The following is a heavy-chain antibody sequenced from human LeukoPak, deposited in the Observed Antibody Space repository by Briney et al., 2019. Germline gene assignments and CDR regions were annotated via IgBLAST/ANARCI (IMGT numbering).Heavy chain of an antibody. D-gene: IGHD6-19*01. CDR2: SNAAGSPV. V-gene: IGHV3-48*02. J-gene: IGHJ4*02. CDR3: ARDRSLSVAGTFDF. CDR1: GFTFSNYR. Sequence: GGSLRLTCTGSGFTFSNYRMNWVRQAPGKGLEWISYSNAAGSPVSYAESVQGRFTVSRDNAKNSLYLEMNSLRDDDTAVYYCARDRSLSVAGTFDFWGQGSLVTVSS.